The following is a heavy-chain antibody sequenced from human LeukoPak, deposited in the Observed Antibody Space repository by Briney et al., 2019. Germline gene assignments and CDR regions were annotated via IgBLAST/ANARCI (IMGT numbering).Heavy chain of an antibody. D-gene: IGHD6-13*01. CDR1: GYSLTSYW. CDR3: ARQLSIAAAGTTPNYYGMDV. CDR2: IYPGDSDT. V-gene: IGHV5-51*01. Sequence: GESLKISCKGSGYSLTSYWIGWVRQMPGKGLEWMGIIYPGDSDTRYSPSFQGQVTISADKSISTAYLQWSSLKASDTAMYYCARQLSIAAAGTTPNYYGMDVWGQGTTVTVSS. J-gene: IGHJ6*02.